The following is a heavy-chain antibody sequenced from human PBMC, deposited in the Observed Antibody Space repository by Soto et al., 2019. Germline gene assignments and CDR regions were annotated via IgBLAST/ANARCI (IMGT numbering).Heavy chain of an antibody. V-gene: IGHV1-8*01. CDR3: ARAYGDYPGLFDY. CDR2: MNPNSGNT. Sequence: ASVKVSCKASGYTFTSYDINRVRQATGQGLEWMGWMNPNSGNTGYAQKFQGRVTMTRNTSISTAYMELSSLRSEDTAVYYCARAYGDYPGLFDYWGQGTLVTVSS. D-gene: IGHD4-17*01. CDR1: GYTFTSYD. J-gene: IGHJ4*02.